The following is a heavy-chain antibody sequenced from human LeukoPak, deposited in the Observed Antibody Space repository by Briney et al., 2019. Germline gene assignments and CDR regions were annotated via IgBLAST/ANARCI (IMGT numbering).Heavy chain of an antibody. V-gene: IGHV3-64D*06. CDR3: VRDLWGFDY. CDR2: IGGDGVTA. CDR1: GFSFRTLA. Sequence: GGSLRLSCSASGFSFRTLAMHWVRQAPGRGLEYLAVIGGDGVTAYFADSVKGRFTVSRDISTNTLYLQMTSLRPEDTAVYYCVRDLWGFDYWGQGTLVTVSS. J-gene: IGHJ4*02. D-gene: IGHD1-26*01.